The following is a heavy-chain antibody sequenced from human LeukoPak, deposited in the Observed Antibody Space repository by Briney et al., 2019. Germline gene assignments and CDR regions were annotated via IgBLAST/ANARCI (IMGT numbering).Heavy chain of an antibody. V-gene: IGHV3-23*01. D-gene: IGHD3-10*01. Sequence: GGSLRLSCAASGLTFSSYAMSWVRQAPGKGLEWVSAISGSSGHTYYADSVKGRFTISRDNSKNTMSLQMNSLRREDTAVYYCASRTNSGPPFWGQGTLVTVSS. CDR1: GLTFSSYA. J-gene: IGHJ1*01. CDR2: ISGSSGHT. CDR3: ASRTNSGPPF.